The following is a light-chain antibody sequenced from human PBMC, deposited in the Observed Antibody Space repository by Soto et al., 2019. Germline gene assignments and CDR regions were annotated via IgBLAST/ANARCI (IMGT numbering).Light chain of an antibody. J-gene: IGKJ2*01. V-gene: IGKV3-20*01. CDR3: QQYGNSPFT. CDR1: ESVSSSY. Sequence: EIGLTQSPGTLSLSPGDRATLSCRASESVSSSYLAWYQQKPGQAPRLLIYGASSRAPGIPDRFRGSGSGTDFTLIISRLEPEDFAVYHCQQYGNSPFTFGQGTKLEMK. CDR2: GAS.